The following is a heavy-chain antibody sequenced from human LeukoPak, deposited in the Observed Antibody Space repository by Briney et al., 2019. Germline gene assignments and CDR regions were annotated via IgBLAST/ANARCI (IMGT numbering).Heavy chain of an antibody. D-gene: IGHD3-3*01. CDR3: ARDRPPIWSGYYNSKENHGMDV. Sequence: PGGSLRLSCAASGFTFSSYSMNWVRRAPGKGLEWVSSISSSSSYIYYADSVKGRFTISRDNAKNSLYLQMNSLRAEDTAVYYCARDRPPIWSGYYNSKENHGMDVWGQGTTVTVSS. J-gene: IGHJ6*02. V-gene: IGHV3-21*01. CDR1: GFTFSSYS. CDR2: ISSSSSYI.